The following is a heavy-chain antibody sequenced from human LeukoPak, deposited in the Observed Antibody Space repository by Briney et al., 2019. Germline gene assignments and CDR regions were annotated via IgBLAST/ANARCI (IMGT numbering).Heavy chain of an antibody. CDR2: IYTSGST. J-gene: IGHJ6*03. Sequence: PSETLSLTCTVSGGSISSFYWSWIRQPAGKGLEWIGRIYTSGSTNYNPSLKSRVTMSVDTSKNQFSLKLSSVTAADTAVYYCASGGPVFTPLGYYYYYMDVWGKGTTVTVSS. CDR1: GGSISSFY. D-gene: IGHD3-16*01. V-gene: IGHV4-4*07. CDR3: ASGGPVFTPLGYYYYYMDV.